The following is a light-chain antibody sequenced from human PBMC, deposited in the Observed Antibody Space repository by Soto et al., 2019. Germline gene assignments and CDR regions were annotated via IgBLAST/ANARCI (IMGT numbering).Light chain of an antibody. Sequence: SYELTQPPSVSVSPGQTASITCSGDKLGDKYACWYQQKPGQSPVLLIYQDNKRPSGIPERFSGSNSGNTATLTISGTQAMDEADYYCQAWDSSIAWVFGGGTKVTVL. CDR3: QAWDSSIAWV. J-gene: IGLJ3*02. CDR2: QDN. V-gene: IGLV3-1*01. CDR1: KLGDKY.